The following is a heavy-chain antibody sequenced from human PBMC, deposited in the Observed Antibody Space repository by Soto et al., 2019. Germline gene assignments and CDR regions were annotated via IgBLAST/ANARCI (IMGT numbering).Heavy chain of an antibody. CDR3: ARGEDRYCSGGSCYSYDY. D-gene: IGHD2-15*01. J-gene: IGHJ4*02. V-gene: IGHV4-59*01. CDR2: IYYSGST. Sequence: SETLSLTCTVSGGSISSYYWSWIRQPPWKGLEWIGYIYYSGSTNYNPSLKSRVTISVDTSKNQFSLKLSSVTAADTAVYYCARGEDRYCSGGSCYSYDYWGQGTLVTVSS. CDR1: GGSISSYY.